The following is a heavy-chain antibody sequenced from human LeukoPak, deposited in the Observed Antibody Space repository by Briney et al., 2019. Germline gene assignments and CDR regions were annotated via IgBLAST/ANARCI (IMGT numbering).Heavy chain of an antibody. J-gene: IGHJ5*02. CDR3: ARNAENYDFWSGRNWFDP. V-gene: IGHV1-2*04. D-gene: IGHD3-3*01. CDR1: GYTFTDYY. CDR2: INLYSGGA. Sequence: ASVKISCKASGYTFTDYYMHWVRQAPGQGLEWMGCINLYSGGAHYAQKFQDWLSMTRDTSINTAYMELSSLRSDDTAVYYCARNAENYDFWSGRNWFDPWGQGTLVTVSS.